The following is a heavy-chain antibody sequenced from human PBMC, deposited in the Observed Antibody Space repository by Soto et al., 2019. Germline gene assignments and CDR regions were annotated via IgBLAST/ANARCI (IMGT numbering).Heavy chain of an antibody. CDR2: ISSRNNDM. J-gene: IGHJ5*02. V-gene: IGHV3-21*01. Sequence: EVQLVESGGGLVKPGGSLRLSCAASGFTFSSYSMNWVRQAPGKGLEWVSTISSRNNDMYYVDSVKGRFTISRDNARNAVYLQMNSRGADDTAVYYCARDVNGGFCGAWGEGTVVTVSS. D-gene: IGHD2-21*01. CDR1: GFTFSSYS. CDR3: ARDVNGGFCGA.